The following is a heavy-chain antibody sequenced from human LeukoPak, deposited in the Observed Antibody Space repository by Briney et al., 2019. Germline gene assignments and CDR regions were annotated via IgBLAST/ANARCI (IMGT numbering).Heavy chain of an antibody. CDR2: IRGSGGST. CDR1: GFTFSSYA. CDR3: AKDIAVADNYYYYGMDV. V-gene: IGHV3-23*01. D-gene: IGHD6-19*01. Sequence: PGGSLRLSSAASGFTFSSYAMSWVRQAPGKGLEWVSAIRGSGGSTYYADSVKGRFTISRDNSKNTLYLQMNSLRAEDTAVYYCAKDIAVADNYYYYGMDVWGKGTTVTVSS. J-gene: IGHJ6*04.